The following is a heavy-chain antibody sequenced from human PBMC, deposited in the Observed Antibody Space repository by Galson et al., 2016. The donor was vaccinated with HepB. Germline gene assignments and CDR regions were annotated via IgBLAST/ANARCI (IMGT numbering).Heavy chain of an antibody. CDR3: AKGASSLPENFQH. J-gene: IGHJ1*01. CDR2: ISGSGGTT. Sequence: SLRLSCAASGFTFSSYDMNWVRQPPGKGLEWVSSISGSGGTTYYADSLKGRFTISRDNAKSTLYLQMNSLRAEDTAVYYCAKGASSLPENFQHWGQVTLVAVSS. CDR1: GFTFSSYD. V-gene: IGHV3-23*01.